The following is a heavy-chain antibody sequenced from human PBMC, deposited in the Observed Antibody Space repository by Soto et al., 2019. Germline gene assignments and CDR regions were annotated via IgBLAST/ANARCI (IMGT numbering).Heavy chain of an antibody. CDR2: INYSGSA. J-gene: IGHJ4*02. Sequence: SETLSLTCTVPGGSISGTDYYWGWIRQPPGKGLEWIVSINYSGSAYSNPSLKSRITISVDTSKNQFSLNLSSVTAADTAVYYCAKLRGGQQLVSYFDYWGQGIQVTVS. CDR1: GGSISGTDYY. V-gene: IGHV4-39*01. D-gene: IGHD6-13*01. CDR3: AKLRGGQQLVSYFDY.